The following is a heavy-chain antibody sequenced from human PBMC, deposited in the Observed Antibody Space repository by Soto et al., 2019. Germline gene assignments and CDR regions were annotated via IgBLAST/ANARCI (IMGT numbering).Heavy chain of an antibody. D-gene: IGHD2-2*01. CDR1: GGSISSSSYS. V-gene: IGHV4-39*01. CDR2: MYYGVNT. CDR3: ARSSTSANYFDY. J-gene: IGHJ4*02. Sequence: SETLSLTCIVSGGSISSSSYSWAWIRQPPGKGLEWIGTMYYGVNTYYNPSLESRVTISVDTSKNQFSLELSSVTAADTAVYSCARSSTSANYFDYWGQGTLVTVSS.